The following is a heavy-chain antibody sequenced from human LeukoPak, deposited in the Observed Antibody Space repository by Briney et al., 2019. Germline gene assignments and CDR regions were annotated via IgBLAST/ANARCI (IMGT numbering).Heavy chain of an antibody. D-gene: IGHD2-2*01. CDR1: GFIFSNYW. CDR3: ARGGSMSCCRFDY. CDR2: IKQDGSQK. Sequence: PGGSLRLSCEASGFIFSNYWMNWVRQAPGKGLEWVAYIKQDGSQKDYVDSVKGRFTISRDNAQNSLYLQMNSLRAEDTAVYYCARGGSMSCCRFDYWGQGTLVTVSS. V-gene: IGHV3-7*01. J-gene: IGHJ4*02.